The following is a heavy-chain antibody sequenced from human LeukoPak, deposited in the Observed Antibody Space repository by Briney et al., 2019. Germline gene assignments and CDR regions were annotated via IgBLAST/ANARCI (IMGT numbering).Heavy chain of an antibody. D-gene: IGHD3-16*02. Sequence: PGGSLRLSCAASGFTFSSYAMHWVRQAPGKGLEWVAVISYDGSNKYYADSVKGRFTISRDNAKNSLYLQMNSLRAEDTAVYYCAREGPYDYVWGSYRQPLPYYYGMDVWGQGTTVTVSS. CDR1: GFTFSSYA. J-gene: IGHJ6*02. CDR3: AREGPYDYVWGSYRQPLPYYYGMDV. V-gene: IGHV3-30-3*01. CDR2: ISYDGSNK.